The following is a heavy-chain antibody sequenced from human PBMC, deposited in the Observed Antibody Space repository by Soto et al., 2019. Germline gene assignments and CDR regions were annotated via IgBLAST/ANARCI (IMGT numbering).Heavy chain of an antibody. J-gene: IGHJ4*02. CDR1: GGSITSSDW. D-gene: IGHD6-6*01. CDR3: AAPPRY. Sequence: SETLSLTCAVSGGSITSSDWWSWVRQPPEKGLEWIGYIYDSGSTNYNPSLKSRVTISVDTSKNQFSLKLTSVTAADTAVYYCAAPPRYWGQGTLVTVS. CDR2: IYDSGST. V-gene: IGHV4-4*02.